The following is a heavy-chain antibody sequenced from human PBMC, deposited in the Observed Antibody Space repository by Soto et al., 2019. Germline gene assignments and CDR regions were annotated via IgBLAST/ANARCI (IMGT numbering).Heavy chain of an antibody. CDR1: GFTFSDYS. CDR3: AREPSGGDDYGAPRES. D-gene: IGHD4-17*01. V-gene: IGHV3-48*02. CDR2: INSGSSTI. J-gene: IGHJ5*02. Sequence: EVQLVESGGGLVQPGGSLRLSCAASGFTFSDYSMNWVRQAPGKGLEWVSYINSGSSTIYYADSVKGRFTISRDNAKNSLHLQMNSLRDEDTAVYYCAREPSGGDDYGAPRESWGQGTLVTVSS.